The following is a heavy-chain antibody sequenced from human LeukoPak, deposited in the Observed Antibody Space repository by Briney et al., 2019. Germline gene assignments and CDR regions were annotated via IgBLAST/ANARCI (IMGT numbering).Heavy chain of an antibody. V-gene: IGHV3-21*01. CDR2: ISSSGSYK. D-gene: IGHD1-26*01. Sequence: GGSLRLSCAASGFTFSSFSMNWVRQAPGKGLEWVSSISSSGSYKYYADSVKGRFTISRDNAKNSLYLQMNSLRAEDTAVYYCARDRSGSYFLSDYWGQGTLVTVSS. CDR1: GFTFSSFS. CDR3: ARDRSGSYFLSDY. J-gene: IGHJ4*02.